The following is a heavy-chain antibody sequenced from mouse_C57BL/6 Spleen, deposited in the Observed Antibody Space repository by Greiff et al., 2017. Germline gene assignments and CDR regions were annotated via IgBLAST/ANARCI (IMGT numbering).Heavy chain of an antibody. CDR3: AKKGDGYYVAMDY. J-gene: IGHJ4*01. D-gene: IGHD2-3*01. V-gene: IGHV2-5*01. CDR1: GFSLTSYG. CDR2: IWRGGST. Sequence: QVQLKESGPGLVQPSQSLSITCTASGFSLTSYGVHWVRQSPGKGLEWLGVIWRGGSTDYNVAFMSRLSITKDNSKCQVFFKMNSLQADDTAIYYCAKKGDGYYVAMDYWGQGTSVTVSS.